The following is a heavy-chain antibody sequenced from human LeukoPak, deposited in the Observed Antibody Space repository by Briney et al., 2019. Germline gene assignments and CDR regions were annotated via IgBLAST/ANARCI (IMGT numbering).Heavy chain of an antibody. D-gene: IGHD6-13*01. CDR1: GGSFSGYY. CDR3: ARGYSSSWYYYGMDV. J-gene: IGHJ6*02. Sequence: PSETLSLTCAVYGGSFSGYYWSWIRQPPGKGLEWIGEINHSGSTNYNPSLKSRVTISVDTSKNQFSLKPSSVTAADTAVYYCARGYSSSWYYYGMDVWGQGTTVTVSS. V-gene: IGHV4-34*01. CDR2: INHSGST.